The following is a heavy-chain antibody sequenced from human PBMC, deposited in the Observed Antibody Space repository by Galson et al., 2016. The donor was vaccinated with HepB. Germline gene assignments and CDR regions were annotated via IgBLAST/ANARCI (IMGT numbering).Heavy chain of an antibody. Sequence: SLRLSCAASGFTFNTYGMHWVRQAPGKGLEWVAVIAYDETNKYYAESVKGRFTISRDNSKNTLYLQMSRLRAEDTAVYYCAKDLTQLRWQYQDAFDIWGQGTMVTVSS. V-gene: IGHV3-30*18. J-gene: IGHJ3*02. CDR1: GFTFNTYG. CDR2: IAYDETNK. CDR3: AKDLTQLRWQYQDAFDI. D-gene: IGHD4-23*01.